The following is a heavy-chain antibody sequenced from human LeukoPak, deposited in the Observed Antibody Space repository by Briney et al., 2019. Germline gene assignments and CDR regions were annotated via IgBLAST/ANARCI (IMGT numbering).Heavy chain of an antibody. D-gene: IGHD1-1*01. J-gene: IGHJ4*02. Sequence: GGSLRLSCAASGFTFSSYDMHWVRQAPGKGLEWVSFIRYDGSNKYYADSVKGRFTISRDNAKNSLYLQMNSLRAEDTAVYYCASPPHDDYWGQGTLVTVSS. CDR3: ASPPHDDY. V-gene: IGHV3-30*02. CDR2: IRYDGSNK. CDR1: GFTFSSYD.